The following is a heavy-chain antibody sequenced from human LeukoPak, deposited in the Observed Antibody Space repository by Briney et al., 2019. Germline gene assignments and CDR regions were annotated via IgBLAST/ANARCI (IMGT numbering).Heavy chain of an antibody. CDR1: GGSISSGDYY. D-gene: IGHD5-18*01. CDR2: IYHSGST. J-gene: IGHJ4*02. Sequence: SETLSLTCTVSGGSISSGDYYWSWIRQPPGKGLEWIGYIYHSGSTYYNPSLKSRVTISVDRSKNQFSLKLSSVTAADAAVYYCARRIQPYYFDYWGQGTLVTVSS. V-gene: IGHV4-30-2*01. CDR3: ARRIQPYYFDY.